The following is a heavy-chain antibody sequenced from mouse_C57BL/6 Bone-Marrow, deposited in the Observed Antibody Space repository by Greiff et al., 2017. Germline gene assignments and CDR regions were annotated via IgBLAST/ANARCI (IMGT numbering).Heavy chain of an antibody. Sequence: EVQVVESGAELVRPGASVKLSCTASGFNIKDDYIHWVKQRPEQGLEWIGWIDPEIGDTEYASKFQGKATIPSDTSSNTAYLQLSSLTSEDTAVYYCSSFDGNYFDFWGQGTPLTVAS. D-gene: IGHD2-3*01. CDR3: SSFDGNYFDF. J-gene: IGHJ2*01. CDR2: IDPEIGDT. V-gene: IGHV14-4*01. CDR1: GFNIKDDY.